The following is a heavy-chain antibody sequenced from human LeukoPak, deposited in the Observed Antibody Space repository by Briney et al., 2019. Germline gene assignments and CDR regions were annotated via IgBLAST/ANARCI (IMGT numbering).Heavy chain of an antibody. D-gene: IGHD3-22*01. V-gene: IGHV4-59*01. J-gene: IGHJ4*02. CDR1: GGSINNYY. Sequence: SETLSLTCSVSGGSINNYYWTWFRQPPGKGLEWIGYIYYSGTTSYNPSLKSRVTMSVDMSKNQFSLRLSSVTAADTAVYYCARGRTMFDSTGYYIWGQGTLVTVSS. CDR3: ARGRTMFDSTGYYI. CDR2: IYYSGTT.